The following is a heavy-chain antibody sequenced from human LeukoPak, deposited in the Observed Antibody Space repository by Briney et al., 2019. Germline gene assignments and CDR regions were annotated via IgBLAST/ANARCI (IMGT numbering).Heavy chain of an antibody. CDR3: ARTRYYYNSRSYGAPYYFDY. J-gene: IGHJ4*02. V-gene: IGHV4-30-4*07. CDR2: IYYSGST. D-gene: IGHD3-10*01. Sequence: SETLSLTCAVSGGSISSGGYSWSWIRQPPGKGLEWIGYIYYSGSTYYNPSLKSRVTISVDKSKNQFSLKLSSVTAADTAVYYCARTRYYYNSRSYGAPYYFDYWGQGTLVTVSS. CDR1: GGSISSGGYS.